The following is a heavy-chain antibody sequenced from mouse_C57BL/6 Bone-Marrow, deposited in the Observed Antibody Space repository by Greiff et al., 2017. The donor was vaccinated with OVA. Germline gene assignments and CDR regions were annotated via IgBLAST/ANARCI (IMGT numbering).Heavy chain of an antibody. V-gene: IGHV14-4*01. D-gene: IGHD2-3*01. J-gene: IGHJ4*01. CDR2: IDPENGDT. CDR3: TTDGYMRGNYAMDY. CDR1: GFNIKDDY. Sequence: EVQVVESGAELVRPGASVKLSCTASGFNIKDDYMHWVKQRPEQGLEWIGWIDPENGDTEYASKFQGKATITADTSSNTAYLQLSSLTSEDTAVYYCTTDGYMRGNYAMDYWGQGTSVTVSS.